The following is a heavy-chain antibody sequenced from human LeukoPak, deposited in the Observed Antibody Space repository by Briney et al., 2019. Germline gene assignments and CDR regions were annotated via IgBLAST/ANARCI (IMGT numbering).Heavy chain of an antibody. J-gene: IGHJ4*02. V-gene: IGHV4-34*01. CDR3: ARAFGIAGRVSFDY. CDR2: INHTGST. D-gene: IGHD6-6*01. CDR1: GGSSSGFY. Sequence: SETLSLTCAIYGGSSSGFYWSWIRQPPGKGLEWIGEINHTGSTNYNPSLKSRVTISIDTSKNQFSLKLSSVTATDTAVYFCARAFGIAGRVSFDYWGQGTLVTVSS.